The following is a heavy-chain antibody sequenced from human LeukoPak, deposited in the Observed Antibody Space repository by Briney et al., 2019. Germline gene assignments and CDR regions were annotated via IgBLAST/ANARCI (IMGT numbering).Heavy chain of an antibody. J-gene: IGHJ5*02. CDR1: GGSISSYY. CDR3: AREGGGDYDFCSDENWFDP. CDR2: TYTSGST. V-gene: IGHV4-4*07. D-gene: IGHD3-3*01. Sequence: SETLSLTCTVSGGSISSYYWSWIRQPAGKGLEWIGRTYTSGSTNYNPSLKSRVTLSVDTSKNRFSLKLSSVTAADTAVYYCAREGGGDYDFCSDENWFDPWGQGTLVTVSS.